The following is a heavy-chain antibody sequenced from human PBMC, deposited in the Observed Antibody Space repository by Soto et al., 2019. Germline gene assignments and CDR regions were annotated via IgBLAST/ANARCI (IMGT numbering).Heavy chain of an antibody. CDR3: ARASPPDYYDSSGYYLNLDY. Sequence: SETLSLTCAVSGGSISSGGYCWSWIRQPPGKGLEWIGYIYHSGSTYYNPSLKSRVTISVDRSKNQFSLKLSSVTAAETAVYYCARASPPDYYDSSGYYLNLDYWGQGTLVTVSS. D-gene: IGHD3-22*01. J-gene: IGHJ4*02. V-gene: IGHV4-30-2*01. CDR1: GGSISSGGYC. CDR2: IYHSGST.